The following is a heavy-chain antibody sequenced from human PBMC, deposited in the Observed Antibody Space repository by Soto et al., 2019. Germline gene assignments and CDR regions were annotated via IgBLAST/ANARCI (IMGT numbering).Heavy chain of an antibody. J-gene: IGHJ4*02. V-gene: IGHV3-23*01. Sequence: GGSLRLSCAASGFTFSSYVMSWVRQAPGKGLEWVSTLSGSGGSTYYADSVKGRFTISRDNSKNTLYLQMNSLRAEDTAVYYCARNSPRCCSGGSCYFDFWAQGTLVTVSS. CDR1: GFTFSSYV. D-gene: IGHD2-15*01. CDR2: LSGSGGST. CDR3: ARNSPRCCSGGSCYFDF.